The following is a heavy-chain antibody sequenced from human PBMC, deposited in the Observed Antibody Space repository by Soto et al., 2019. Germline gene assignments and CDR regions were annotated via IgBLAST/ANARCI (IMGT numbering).Heavy chain of an antibody. CDR2: IGGLSGGT. V-gene: IGHV3-23*01. Sequence: EVQLLESGGGSVQPGGALRLSCVASGFTFSTYAMSWVRQAPGKGLEWVSGIGGLSGGTDYADSVKGRLTISRDNSKNTLYLQMNSLRAEDTAVYFCAKVSILTGSYHYYAMDVWGQGTTVTVSS. CDR1: GFTFSTYA. D-gene: IGHD3-9*01. CDR3: AKVSILTGSYHYYAMDV. J-gene: IGHJ6*02.